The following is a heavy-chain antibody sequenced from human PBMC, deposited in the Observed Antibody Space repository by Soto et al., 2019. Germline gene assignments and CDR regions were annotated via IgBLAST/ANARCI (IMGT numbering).Heavy chain of an antibody. CDR1: GFTFSNFG. J-gene: IGHJ6*02. CDR3: AKDVYRRYDQSGDYYGMDV. V-gene: IGHV3-30*18. CDR2: ISYDGSNR. Sequence: QVQLVESGGGVVQPGRSLRLSCAASGFTFSNFGIHWVRQAPGKGLEWVAVISYDGSNRYYGDSVKGRFTISRDNYKNTLYLQMNSLRAEDTAVYYCAKDVYRRYDQSGDYYGMDVWGQGTMVTVSS. D-gene: IGHD5-12*01.